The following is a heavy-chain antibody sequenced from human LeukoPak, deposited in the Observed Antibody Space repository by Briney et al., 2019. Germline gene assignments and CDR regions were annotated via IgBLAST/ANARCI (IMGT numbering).Heavy chain of an antibody. Sequence: SETLSVTCAVSGGSFSGHYWSWISQSPGEGMEWIGEIDHSGNTNYNPSLKGRLTISVDTSKSQFSLRLSSVTAADTAVYYCARDAAKAQLAYFDYWGQGTLVTVSS. J-gene: IGHJ4*02. CDR1: GGSFSGHY. CDR3: ARDAAKAQLAYFDY. CDR2: IDHSGNT. V-gene: IGHV4-34*01. D-gene: IGHD6-13*01.